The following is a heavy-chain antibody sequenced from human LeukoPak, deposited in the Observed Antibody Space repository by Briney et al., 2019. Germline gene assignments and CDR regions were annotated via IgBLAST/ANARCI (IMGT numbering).Heavy chain of an antibody. J-gene: IGHJ4*02. Sequence: GVSLTLSCAASGFTFSTFGMHWVRQAPGKGLEGVADIWYDGNTKEYADSVQGRLTISRDNSINTLYLQMKSLRDEDTAVYYCARDKPSGNYLFDYWGQGTLVTVSS. D-gene: IGHD3-10*01. V-gene: IGHV3-33*08. CDR1: GFTFSTFG. CDR2: IWYDGNTK. CDR3: ARDKPSGNYLFDY.